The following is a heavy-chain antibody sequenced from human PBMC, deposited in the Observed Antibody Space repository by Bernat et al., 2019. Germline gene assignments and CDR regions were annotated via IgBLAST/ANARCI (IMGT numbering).Heavy chain of an antibody. Sequence: EVQLVESGGGLVQPGGSLRLSCSASGFTFSSYAMHWFRQAPGKGLEYVSAISSNGGSTYYADSVKGRFTISRDNSKNTLYLQMSSLRAEDTAVYYCVKDVARVAAAGSFDYWGQGTLVTVSS. CDR1: GFTFSSYA. CDR2: ISSNGGST. J-gene: IGHJ4*02. CDR3: VKDVARVAAAGSFDY. D-gene: IGHD6-13*01. V-gene: IGHV3-64D*06.